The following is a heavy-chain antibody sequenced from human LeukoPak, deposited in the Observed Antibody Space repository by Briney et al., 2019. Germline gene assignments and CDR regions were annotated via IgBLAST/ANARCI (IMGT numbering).Heavy chain of an antibody. Sequence: SETLSLTCTVSNGSISSYHWSWVRQPPGKGLEWIGYILTSGTTNYNPALKSRLTISVDTSKNQFTLKLSSVTAADTAVYYCARLRVSGSYLYYFDYWGQGTLVTVSS. J-gene: IGHJ4*02. V-gene: IGHV4-4*09. D-gene: IGHD1-26*01. CDR3: ARLRVSGSYLYYFDY. CDR2: ILTSGTT. CDR1: NGSISSYH.